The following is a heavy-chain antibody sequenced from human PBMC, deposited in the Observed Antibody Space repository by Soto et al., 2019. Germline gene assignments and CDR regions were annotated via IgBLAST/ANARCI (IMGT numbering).Heavy chain of an antibody. J-gene: IGHJ5*02. D-gene: IGHD3-22*01. V-gene: IGHV4-34*01. CDR1: GGSFSGYY. CDR2: INHSGST. Sequence: QVQLQQWGAGLLKPSETLSLTCAVYGGSFSGYYWNWIRQPPGKGLEWIGEINHSGSTKYSPSLKGRLPISVDTSTNQFSLNLTSVTAADTAVYYCARGRIQYYDRSGYSPWGQGTLVTVSS. CDR3: ARGRIQYYDRSGYSP.